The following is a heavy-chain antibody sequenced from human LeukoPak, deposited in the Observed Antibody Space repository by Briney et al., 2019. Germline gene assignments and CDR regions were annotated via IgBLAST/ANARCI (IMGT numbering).Heavy chain of an antibody. CDR1: GFTFRKYW. J-gene: IGHJ4*02. CDR2: ISGSGSNT. Sequence: GGSLRLSCTASGFTFRKYWLHWVRQAPGKGLEWVSAISGSGSNTYYADSVKGRFTISRDNSKNTLYLQMNSLRAEDTAVYYCATAAVAARTFDYWGQGTLVTVPS. D-gene: IGHD6-6*01. V-gene: IGHV3-23*01. CDR3: ATAAVAARTFDY.